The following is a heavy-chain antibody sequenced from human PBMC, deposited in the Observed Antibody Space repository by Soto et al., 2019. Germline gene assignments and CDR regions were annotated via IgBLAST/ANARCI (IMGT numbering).Heavy chain of an antibody. D-gene: IGHD4-4*01. J-gene: IGHJ4*02. CDR1: GYTLTELS. CDR2: FDPEDGET. Sequence: ASVKVSCKVSGYTLTELSMHWVRQAPGKGLEWMGGFDPEDGETIYAQKFQGRVTMTEDTSADTAYMELSSLRSEDTAVYYCARVEVTTSYFDYWGQGTLVTVSS. V-gene: IGHV1-24*01. CDR3: ARVEVTTSYFDY.